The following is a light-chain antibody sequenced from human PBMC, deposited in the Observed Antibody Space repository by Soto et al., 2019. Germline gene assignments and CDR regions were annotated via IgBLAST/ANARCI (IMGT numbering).Light chain of an antibody. CDR2: AAS. J-gene: IGKJ1*01. Sequence: DIPMTQSPSSLSASVGDRVTITCRASQSISSYLNWYQQKQGKXPKLLIYAASSLQSGVPSRFSGSGSGTDLTITISSLQPEDFATYYCQQSYSTPRTFGQGTKVDIK. CDR3: QQSYSTPRT. V-gene: IGKV1-39*01. CDR1: QSISSY.